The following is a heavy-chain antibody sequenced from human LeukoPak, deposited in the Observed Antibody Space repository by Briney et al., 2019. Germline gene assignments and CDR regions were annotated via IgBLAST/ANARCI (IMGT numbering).Heavy chain of an antibody. D-gene: IGHD3-22*01. CDR1: GGSISSGGYS. J-gene: IGHJ4*02. Sequence: PSETLSLTCAVSGGSISSGGYSWSWIRQPPGKGLEWIGYIYYSGSTYYNPSLKSRVTISVDTSKNQFSLKLSSVTAADTAVYYCARGTSSGYGRSFDYWGQGTLVTVSS. CDR3: ARGTSSGYGRSFDY. V-gene: IGHV4-30-4*07. CDR2: IYYSGST.